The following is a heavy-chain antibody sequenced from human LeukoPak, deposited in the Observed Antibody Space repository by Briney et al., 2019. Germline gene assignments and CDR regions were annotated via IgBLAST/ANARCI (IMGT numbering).Heavy chain of an antibody. D-gene: IGHD6-6*01. CDR2: INHSGST. Sequence: SETLSLTCAVYGGSFSGYYWSWIRQPPGKGLEWIGEINHSGSTNYNPSLKSRVTISVDTSKNQISLKLSSVTAADTAVYYCARQQYSSSSSWHASKWGQGTLVTVSS. V-gene: IGHV4-34*01. CDR3: ARQQYSSSSSWHASK. J-gene: IGHJ4*02. CDR1: GGSFSGYY.